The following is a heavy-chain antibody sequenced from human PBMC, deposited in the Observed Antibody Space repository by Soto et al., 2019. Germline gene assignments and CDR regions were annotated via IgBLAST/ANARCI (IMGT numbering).Heavy chain of an antibody. V-gene: IGHV3-15*07. CDR3: XXDSYTSXTIVRFDY. J-gene: IGHJ4*01. Sequence: GSLRLSCAASGFTFSNAWINWVRQAPGKGPEWVGRVKSKTHGRTTDHARPVKGRFAISRYDSNNMVYLQMNCLKIEDTAVYYCXXDSYTSXTIVRFDYXGXRXLVXVS. CDR2: VKSKTHGRTT. D-gene: IGHD2-21*01. CDR1: GFTFSNAW.